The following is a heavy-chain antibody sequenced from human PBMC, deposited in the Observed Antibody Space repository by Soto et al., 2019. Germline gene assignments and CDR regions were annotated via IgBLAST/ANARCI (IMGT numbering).Heavy chain of an antibody. Sequence: QVQLVESGGGLVKPGGSLRLSCAASGFTFSDYYMSWIRQAPGKGLEWVSYISSSGSTIYYADSVKGRFTISRDNAKNSLYLQMNRLRAEDTAVYYCASSFPIPTYYYYMDVWGKGTTVTVSS. V-gene: IGHV3-11*01. D-gene: IGHD2-2*02. CDR2: ISSSGSTI. CDR1: GFTFSDYY. CDR3: ASSFPIPTYYYYMDV. J-gene: IGHJ6*03.